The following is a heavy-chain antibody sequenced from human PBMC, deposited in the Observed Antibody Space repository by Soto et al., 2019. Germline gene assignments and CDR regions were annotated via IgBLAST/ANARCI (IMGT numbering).Heavy chain of an antibody. CDR3: ASGSSSWAAGRWTKYFQH. CDR1: GGSISSSGYY. V-gene: IGHV4-31*03. CDR2: IYYSGST. J-gene: IGHJ1*01. Sequence: QVQLQESGPGLVKPSQTLSLTCTVSGGSISSSGYYWSWIRQHPGKGLEWIGYIYYSGSTYYNPSLKSRVTISVDTSKNQFSLKLSSVTAADTAVYYCASGSSSWAAGRWTKYFQHWGQGTLVTVSS. D-gene: IGHD6-13*01.